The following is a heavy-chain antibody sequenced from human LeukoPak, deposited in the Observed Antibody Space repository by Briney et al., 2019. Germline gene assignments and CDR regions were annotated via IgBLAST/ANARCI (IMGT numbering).Heavy chain of an antibody. D-gene: IGHD3-10*01. CDR1: GYTFTGYY. V-gene: IGHV1-46*01. CDR3: ARDLITMVRGVKGVLYH. Sequence: SVKVSCKASGYTFTGYYMHWVRQAPGQGLEWMGIINPSGGSTSYAQKFQGRVTMTRDTSTSTVYMELSSLRSEDTAVYYCARDLITMVRGVKGVLYHWGQGTLVTVSS. CDR2: INPSGGST. J-gene: IGHJ4*02.